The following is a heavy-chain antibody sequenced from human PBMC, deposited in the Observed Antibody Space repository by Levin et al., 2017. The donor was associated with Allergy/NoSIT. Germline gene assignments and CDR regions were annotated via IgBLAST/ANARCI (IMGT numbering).Heavy chain of an antibody. CDR1: GFTFSDYW. CDR3: ARAPGGSYDY. CDR2: INNDVSST. V-gene: IGHV3-74*01. Sequence: GESLKISCAASGFTFSDYWMHWVRQAPGKGLVWVSRINNDVSSTSYADSVKGRFTISRDNAKNTLYLQMNSLRAEDTAVYDCARAPGGSYDYWGQGTLVTVSS. J-gene: IGHJ4*02. D-gene: IGHD1-26*01.